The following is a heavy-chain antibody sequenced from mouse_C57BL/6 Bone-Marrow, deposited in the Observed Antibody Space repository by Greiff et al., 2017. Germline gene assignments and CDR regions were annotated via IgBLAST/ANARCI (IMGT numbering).Heavy chain of an antibody. CDR1: GYSFTDYN. CDR3: ARRGYYAVDD. CDR2: INPNYGTT. Sequence: VQLQQSGPELVKPGASVKISCKASGYSFTDYNMNWVKQSNGKSLEWIGVINPNYGTTRYNKKFKGKATLTVDQSSSTAYMKLNSRTSEDSAVYYGARRGYYAVDDWGQGTSVTVSS. J-gene: IGHJ4*01. V-gene: IGHV1-39*01.